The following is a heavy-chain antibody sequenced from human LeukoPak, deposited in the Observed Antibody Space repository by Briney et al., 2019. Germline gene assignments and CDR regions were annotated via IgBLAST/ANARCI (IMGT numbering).Heavy chain of an antibody. Sequence: FQGRVTITRNTSISTACMELSSLRSEDTAVYYCARSRTGGYLTNFDLWGRGTLVTVSS. D-gene: IGHD1-26*01. J-gene: IGHJ2*01. V-gene: IGHV1-8*03. CDR3: ARSRTGGYLTNFDL.